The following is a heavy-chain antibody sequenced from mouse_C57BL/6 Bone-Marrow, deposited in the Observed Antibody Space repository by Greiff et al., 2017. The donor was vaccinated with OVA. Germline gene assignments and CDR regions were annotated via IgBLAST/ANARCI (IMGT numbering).Heavy chain of an antibody. CDR3: ARWCYYGAMDY. CDR1: GYTFTNYW. V-gene: IGHV1-63*01. J-gene: IGHJ4*01. D-gene: IGHD1-1*01. CDR2: IYPGGGYT. Sequence: QVQLQQSGAELVRPGTSVKMSCKASGYTFTNYWIGWAKQRPGHGLEWIGDIYPGGGYTNYNEKFKGKATLTADKSSRTAYMQFSSLTSEDSAIYYCARWCYYGAMDYWGQGTSVTVSS.